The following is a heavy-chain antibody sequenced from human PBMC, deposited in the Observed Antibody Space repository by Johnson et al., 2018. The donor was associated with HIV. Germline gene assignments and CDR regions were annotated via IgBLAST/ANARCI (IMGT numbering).Heavy chain of an antibody. CDR3: ARDSTPRYYYDSSGYQQGPNDALDI. V-gene: IGHV3-11*04. CDR2: ISSGGSTI. Sequence: VQLVESGGGLVKPGGSLRLSCAASGFTFSDYYMSWIRQAPGKGLEWVSYISSGGSTIYYADSVKGRFTISRGTAKNTLYLKMNSLRAEDTAVYYCARDSTPRYYYDSSGYQQGPNDALDIWGQGTMVTVSS. CDR1: GFTFSDYY. J-gene: IGHJ3*02. D-gene: IGHD3-22*01.